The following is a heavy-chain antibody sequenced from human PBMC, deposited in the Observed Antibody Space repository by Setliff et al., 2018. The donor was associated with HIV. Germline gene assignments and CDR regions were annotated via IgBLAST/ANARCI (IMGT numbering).Heavy chain of an antibody. J-gene: IGHJ4*02. CDR3: ARALQWLVHYYFDY. CDR1: GYTFTTYG. V-gene: IGHV1-18*01. CDR2: ISPNFGHT. D-gene: IGHD6-19*01. Sequence: GASVKVSCKASGYTFTTYGISWVRQAPGHGLEWMGWISPNFGHTIYAQKFQGRVTMTTDTSTSTAYMELRSLRSDDTAVYYCARALQWLVHYYFDYWGQGTLVTVSS.